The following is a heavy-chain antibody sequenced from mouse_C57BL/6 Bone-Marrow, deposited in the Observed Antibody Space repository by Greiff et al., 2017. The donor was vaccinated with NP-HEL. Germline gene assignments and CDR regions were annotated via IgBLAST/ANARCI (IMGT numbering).Heavy chain of an antibody. CDR1: GYTFTSYW. V-gene: IGHV1-64*01. D-gene: IGHD1-1*01. CDR2: IHPNSGST. CDR3: ARPYYYGSSYVGFAY. J-gene: IGHJ3*01. Sequence: QVQLQQPGAELVKPGASVKLSCKASGYTFTSYWMHWVKQRPGQGLEWIGMIHPNSGSTNYNEKFKSKATLTVDKSSSTAYMQLSSLTSEDSAVYYCARPYYYGSSYVGFAYWGQGTLVTVSA.